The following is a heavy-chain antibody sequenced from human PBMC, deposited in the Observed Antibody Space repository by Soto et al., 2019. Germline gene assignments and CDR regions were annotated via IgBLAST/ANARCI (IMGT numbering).Heavy chain of an antibody. V-gene: IGHV3-9*01. CDR2: ISWNSGSI. Sequence: EVQLVESGGGLVQPGRSLRLSCAASGFTFDDYAMHWVRQAPGKGLEWVSGISWNSGSIGYADSVKGRFTISRDNAKNSLNLEMNSLRAEDTALFYCEKDMYYYGSGGFYFSSKGGGFDYWGQGPLVTVSS. J-gene: IGHJ4*02. CDR3: EKDMYYYGSGGFYFSSKGGGFDY. CDR1: GFTFDDYA. D-gene: IGHD3-10*01.